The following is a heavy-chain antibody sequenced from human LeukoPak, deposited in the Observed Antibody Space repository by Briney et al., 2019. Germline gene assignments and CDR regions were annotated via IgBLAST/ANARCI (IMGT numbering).Heavy chain of an antibody. V-gene: IGHV3-73*01. D-gene: IGHD2-15*01. CDR1: GFTLSDSV. J-gene: IGHJ4*02. CDR2: IRSKANNYAT. Sequence: GGSLRLSCEASGFTLSDSVMHWVRQASGKGLEWVGRIRSKANNYATAYAASVKGRFTISRDDSKNTAYLQMNSLKTEDTAVYYFTRQDCSGGACSYVDYWGQGTLVTVSS. CDR3: TRQDCSGGACSYVDY.